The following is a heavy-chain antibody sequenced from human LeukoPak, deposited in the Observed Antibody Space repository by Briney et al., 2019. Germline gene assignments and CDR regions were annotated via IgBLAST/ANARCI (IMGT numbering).Heavy chain of an antibody. Sequence: SVKVSCKASGGTLSSYAISWVRQAPGQGLEWMGGIIPIFGTANYAQKFQGRVTITADKSTSTAYMELSSLRSEDTAVYYCARGRYNWNYANFDYWGQGTLVTVSS. CDR3: ARGRYNWNYANFDY. V-gene: IGHV1-69*06. CDR1: GGTLSSYA. D-gene: IGHD1-7*01. J-gene: IGHJ4*02. CDR2: IIPIFGTA.